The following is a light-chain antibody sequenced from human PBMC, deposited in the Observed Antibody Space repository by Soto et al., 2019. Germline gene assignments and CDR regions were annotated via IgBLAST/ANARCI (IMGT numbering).Light chain of an antibody. Sequence: EIVLTQSPGTLSLSPGERATLSGRASQSVSSSYLAWYQQKPGQAPRLLIYGASSMVTVIPDRCSGSGSGTDFNLTISRLEPEAFAVYYCQQSCSSPMYTFGQGTTLAIQ. CDR1: QSVSSSY. V-gene: IGKV3-20*01. CDR3: QQSCSSPMYT. J-gene: IGKJ2*01. CDR2: GAS.